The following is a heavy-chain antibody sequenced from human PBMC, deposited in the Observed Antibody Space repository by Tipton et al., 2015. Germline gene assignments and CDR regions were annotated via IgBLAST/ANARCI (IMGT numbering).Heavy chain of an antibody. Sequence: TLSLTCTVSGGSVSSANYYWTWIRQPPGKGLEWIGYIYYTGSTNYSPSLKSRVAISIDTSKNQFSLKLSSVTAADTALYYCARGTGYYDILIGYPPEYYFDSWGQGTLVTVSS. CDR3: ARGTGYYDILIGYPPEYYFDS. V-gene: IGHV4-61*01. D-gene: IGHD3-9*01. CDR2: IYYTGST. CDR1: GGSVSSANYY. J-gene: IGHJ4*02.